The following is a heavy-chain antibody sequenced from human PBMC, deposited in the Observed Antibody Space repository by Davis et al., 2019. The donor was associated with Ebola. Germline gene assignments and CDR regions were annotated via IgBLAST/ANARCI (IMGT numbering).Heavy chain of an antibody. V-gene: IGHV5-51*01. CDR2: IYLDDSDT. J-gene: IGHJ6*02. CDR1: GYSFPNYW. Sequence: GESLKISCKDSGYSFPNYWIGWVRQMPGKGLEWMGTIYLDDSDTRYSPSFQGQVTISADKSISTAYLQWSSLEASDTAMYYCAKLRSENTMFRGVIINHYFYGMDVWGHGTTVTVSS. D-gene: IGHD3-10*01. CDR3: AKLRSENTMFRGVIINHYFYGMDV.